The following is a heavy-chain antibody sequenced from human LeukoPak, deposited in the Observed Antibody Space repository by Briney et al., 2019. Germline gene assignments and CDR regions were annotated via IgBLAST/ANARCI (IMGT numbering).Heavy chain of an antibody. Sequence: GRPLRLSCAASGFTFSCYGMHGLRPAPGKGLVGVADISYDGSNKDYADSVKGRFTSSRDNSKIILDLQINSLSAKATALCSRAKDKAAYRGYDTPLEYWGERTLVTVST. CDR1: GFTFSCYG. CDR2: ISYDGSNK. D-gene: IGHD5-12*01. CDR3: AKDKAAYRGYDTPLEY. J-gene: IGHJ4*02. V-gene: IGHV3-30*18.